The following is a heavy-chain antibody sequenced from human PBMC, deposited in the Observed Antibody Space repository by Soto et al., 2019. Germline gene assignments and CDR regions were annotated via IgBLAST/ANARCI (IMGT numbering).Heavy chain of an antibody. CDR1: GDSVSSNSAT. Sequence: SQTLSLTCAISGDSVSSNSATWNWIRQSPSRGLEWLGRTYYRSKWYNDYAVSVKSRISIIPDTSKNQFSLQLNSVTAADTAVYYCARGRPDYDFWSGYFYYYYMDVWGKGTTVTVSS. CDR3: ARGRPDYDFWSGYFYYYYMDV. CDR2: TYYRSKWYN. V-gene: IGHV6-1*01. J-gene: IGHJ6*03. D-gene: IGHD3-3*01.